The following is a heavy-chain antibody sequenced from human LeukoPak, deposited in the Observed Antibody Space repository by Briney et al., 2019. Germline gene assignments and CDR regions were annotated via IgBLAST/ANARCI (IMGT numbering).Heavy chain of an antibody. Sequence: SGGSLRLSCAASGFTFSNYGMHWVRQAPGKGLEWVAVISYDGSNYYYADSVEGRFTISRDNSKNTLYVQMNSLRAEDTAVYYCAKDERWRRSDFHGGFDYWGQGALVTVSS. CDR1: GFTFSNYG. D-gene: IGHD2-21*02. V-gene: IGHV3-30*18. CDR3: AKDERWRRSDFHGGFDY. CDR2: ISYDGSNY. J-gene: IGHJ4*02.